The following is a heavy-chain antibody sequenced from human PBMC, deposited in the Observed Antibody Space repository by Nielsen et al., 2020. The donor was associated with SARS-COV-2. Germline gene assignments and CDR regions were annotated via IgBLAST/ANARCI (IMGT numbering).Heavy chain of an antibody. V-gene: IGHV3-13*01. CDR3: ARERNAFDI. J-gene: IGHJ3*02. Sequence: GESLKISCAASGFTFSSYDMHWVRQATGKGLEWVSAIGTAGDTYYPGSVKGRFTISRENAKNSLYLQMNSLRAGDTAVYYCARERNAFDIWGQGTMVTVSS. CDR2: IGTAGDT. CDR1: GFTFSSYD.